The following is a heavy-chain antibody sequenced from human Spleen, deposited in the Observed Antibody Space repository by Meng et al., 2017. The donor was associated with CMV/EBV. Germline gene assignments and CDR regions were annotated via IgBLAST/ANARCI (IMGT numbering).Heavy chain of an antibody. J-gene: IGHJ4*02. V-gene: IGHV1-69*02. CDR1: GGTFSSYT. CDR2: IIPILGIA. D-gene: IGHD5-18*01. CDR3: ASHADTAMGEDYFDY. Sequence: SVKVSCKASGGTFSSYTISWVRQAPGQGLEWMGRIIPILGIANYAQKFQGRVTITTDESTSTAYMELSSLRSEDTAVYYCASHADTAMGEDYFDYWGQGTLVTVSS.